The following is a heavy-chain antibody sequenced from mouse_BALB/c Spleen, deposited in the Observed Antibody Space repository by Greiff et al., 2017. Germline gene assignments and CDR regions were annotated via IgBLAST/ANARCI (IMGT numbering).Heavy chain of an antibody. D-gene: IGHD2-10*02. Sequence: VKLMESGPGLVAPSQSLSITCTVSGFSLTSYDISWIRQPPGKGLEWLGVIWTGGGTNYNSAFMSRLSISKDNSKSQVFLKMNSLQTDDTAIYYCVRVGYGNYAYAMDYWGQGTSVTVSS. CDR2: IWTGGGT. CDR3: VRVGYGNYAYAMDY. V-gene: IGHV2-9-2*01. J-gene: IGHJ4*01. CDR1: GFSLTSYD.